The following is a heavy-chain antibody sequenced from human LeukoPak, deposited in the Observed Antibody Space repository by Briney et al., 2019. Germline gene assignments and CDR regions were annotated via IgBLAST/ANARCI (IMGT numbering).Heavy chain of an antibody. CDR3: AKDRIRDSARARVTTDY. CDR2: ISGSGGST. V-gene: IGHV3-23*01. Sequence: GGSLRLSCAASGFTFSTNGMSWVRQAPGKGLEWVSGISGSGGSTYYTDSVKGRFTISRDNSKNTLFLQMNSLRAEDTAVYYCAKDRIRDSARARVTTDYGGQGTLVTVSS. D-gene: IGHD2-21*02. J-gene: IGHJ4*02. CDR1: GFTFSTNG.